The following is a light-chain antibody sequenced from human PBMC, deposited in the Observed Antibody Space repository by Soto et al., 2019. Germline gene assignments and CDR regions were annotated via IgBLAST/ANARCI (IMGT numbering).Light chain of an antibody. CDR3: QQYGRT. CDR2: GAS. Sequence: EIVLTQSPGTPSLSPGERATLSCRASQSVSSSYLAWYQQKPGQAPRLLIYGASSRATGIPDRFSGSGSGTDFTLNISRLEPEDFAVYYCQQYGRTFGQGPKVQIQ. V-gene: IGKV3-20*01. CDR1: QSVSSSY. J-gene: IGKJ1*01.